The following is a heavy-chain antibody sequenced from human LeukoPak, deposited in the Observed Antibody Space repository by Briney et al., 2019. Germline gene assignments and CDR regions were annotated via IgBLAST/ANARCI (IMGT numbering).Heavy chain of an antibody. CDR1: GFTFSSYW. J-gene: IGHJ3*02. Sequence: GGSLRLSCAASGFTFSSYWMSWVRQAPGKGLEWVANIKQDGSEKYYVDSVKGRFTISRDNAKYSLYLQMNSLRAEDTAVYYCARGWHPPFFDAFDIWGQGTMVTVSS. CDR2: IKQDGSEK. D-gene: IGHD6-13*01. V-gene: IGHV3-7*01. CDR3: ARGWHPPFFDAFDI.